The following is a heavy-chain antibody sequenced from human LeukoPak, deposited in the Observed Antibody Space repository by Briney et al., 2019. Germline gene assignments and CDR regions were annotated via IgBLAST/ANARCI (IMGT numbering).Heavy chain of an antibody. J-gene: IGHJ3*02. CDR1: GFTFSSYA. CDR2: ISYDGSNK. CDR3: ARGGYSSSLLDAFDI. Sequence: PGGSLRLSCAASGFTFSSYAMHWVRQAPGKGLEWVAVISYDGSNKYYTDSVKGRFTISRDNSKNTLSLQMNSLRAEDTAVYYCARGGYSSSLLDAFDIWGQGTMVTVSS. V-gene: IGHV3-30*04. D-gene: IGHD6-13*01.